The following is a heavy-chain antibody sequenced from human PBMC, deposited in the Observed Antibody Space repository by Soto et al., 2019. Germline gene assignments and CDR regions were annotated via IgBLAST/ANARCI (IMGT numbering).Heavy chain of an antibody. D-gene: IGHD6-13*01. CDR1: GGTFNSYY. Sequence: QVQLVQSGAEVKKPGSSVKVSCKASGGTFNSYYMSWVRQAPGQGLEWMGGIIPVLRTANYAQKFQGRVTITADESTSTAYMEVSSLRFDYTAVYYCARLVTAAGTIGAYDIWGQGTMVTVSS. V-gene: IGHV1-69*01. J-gene: IGHJ3*02. CDR2: IIPVLRTA. CDR3: ARLVTAAGTIGAYDI.